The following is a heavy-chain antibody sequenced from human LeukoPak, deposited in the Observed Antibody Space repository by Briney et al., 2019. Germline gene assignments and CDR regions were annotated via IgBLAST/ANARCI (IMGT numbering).Heavy chain of an antibody. CDR1: GGFISSYY. Sequence: PSETLSLTCTVSGGFISSYYWSWIRQPPGKGLEWVGNIYYSGTTNYNPSLVSRVTISVDPSKNQFSLKLRSATAADTAVYYCARTRGYSGYEVSTYGMDVWGQGTTVTVSS. J-gene: IGHJ6*02. D-gene: IGHD5-12*01. CDR2: IYYSGTT. V-gene: IGHV4-59*01. CDR3: ARTRGYSGYEVSTYGMDV.